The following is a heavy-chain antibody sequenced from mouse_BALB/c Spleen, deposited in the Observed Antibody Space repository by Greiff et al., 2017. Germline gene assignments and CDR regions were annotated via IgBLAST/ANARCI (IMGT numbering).Heavy chain of an antibody. V-gene: IGHV5-17*02. CDR3: AIRGITTVIDY. J-gene: IGHJ2*01. D-gene: IGHD1-1*01. Sequence: EVKLVESGGGLVQPGGSRKLSCAASGFTLSSFGMHWVRQAPEKGLEWVAYISSGSSTIYYADTVKGRFTNSRDNPKNTLFLQMTSLRSEDTAMYYCAIRGITTVIDYWGQGTTLTVSS. CDR2: ISSGSSTI. CDR1: GFTLSSFG.